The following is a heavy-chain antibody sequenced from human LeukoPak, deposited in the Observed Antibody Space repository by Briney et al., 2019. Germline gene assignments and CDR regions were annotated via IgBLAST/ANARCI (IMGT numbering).Heavy chain of an antibody. V-gene: IGHV4-39*07. CDR1: GGSISSSTDY. Sequence: SETLSLTCTVSGGSISSSTDYWGWIRQPPGKGLEWIGNIYYSGSTYYNSSLKSRVTMSVDTSKNQFSLKLSSVTAADTAVYYCARVYCSGGSCYHSRGWFDPWGQGTLVTVSS. CDR3: ARVYCSGGSCYHSRGWFDP. CDR2: IYYSGST. J-gene: IGHJ5*02. D-gene: IGHD2-15*01.